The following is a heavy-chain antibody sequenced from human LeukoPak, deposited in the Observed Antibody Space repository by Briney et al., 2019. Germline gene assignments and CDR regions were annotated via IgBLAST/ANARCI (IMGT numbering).Heavy chain of an antibody. Sequence: GGSPRLSCAAPGFTFRSYAIHWVRQAPGKGLEWVAVISYDGSNKYYADSVKGRFTISRDNSKNTLWLQMNSLRAEDTAVYYCAKVKEMYSSGSYYFDYWGQGTLVTVSS. D-gene: IGHD6-19*01. CDR3: AKVKEMYSSGSYYFDY. CDR1: GFTFRSYA. J-gene: IGHJ4*02. V-gene: IGHV3-30-3*01. CDR2: ISYDGSNK.